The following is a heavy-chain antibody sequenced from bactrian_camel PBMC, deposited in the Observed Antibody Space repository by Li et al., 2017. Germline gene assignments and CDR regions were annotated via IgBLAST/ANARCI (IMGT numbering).Heavy chain of an antibody. D-gene: IGHD3*01. CDR2: IIDSDGST. CDR1: GYTDRSDDC. Sequence: VQLVESGGGSVQAGGSQRLSCVASGYTDRSDDCMAWFRQAPGKERERVAIIDSDGSTTYADSVKGRFTIANDGAKNTLYLQMNSLKSEDTAMYYCAAEAVMGRKLGCPRRDYEYNSWGQGTQGTV. CDR3: AAEAVMGRKLGCPRRDYEYNS. J-gene: IGHJ4*01. V-gene: IGHV3S1*01.